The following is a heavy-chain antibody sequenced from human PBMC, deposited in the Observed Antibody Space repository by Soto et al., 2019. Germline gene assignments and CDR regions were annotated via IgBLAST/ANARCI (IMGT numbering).Heavy chain of an antibody. CDR2: ISGSGGST. CDR1: GFTFSSYV. J-gene: IGHJ4*02. CDR3: AKGASSGSFDY. V-gene: IGHV3-23*01. Sequence: GGSLRRSGSASGFTFSSYVMSWVRQAPGKGLEWVSGISGSGGSTYYADSVKGRFTISRDNSKNTLYVQMNSMRAEDTAVYYCAKGASSGSFDYWGQGSLVTVSS. D-gene: IGHD6-6*01.